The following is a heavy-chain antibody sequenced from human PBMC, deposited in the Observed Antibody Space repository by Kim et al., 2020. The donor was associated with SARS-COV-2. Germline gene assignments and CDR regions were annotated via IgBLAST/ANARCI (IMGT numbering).Heavy chain of an antibody. J-gene: IGHJ4*01. CDR1: GFTFSGHW. CDR3: VRDLGYHTRVWPKHFDY. D-gene: IGHD2-2*01. V-gene: IGHV3-74*03. Sequence: GGSLRLSCAASGFTFSGHWMHWVRQAPGKGLVWVSRISSDGSTTMYADSVKGRFIISSDNTKHTLYLQLNNLSAEDSAFYYCVRDLGYHTRVWPKHFDY. CDR2: ISSDGSTT.